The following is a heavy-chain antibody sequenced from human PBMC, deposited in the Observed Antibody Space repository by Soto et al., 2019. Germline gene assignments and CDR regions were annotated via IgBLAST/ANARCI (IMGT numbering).Heavy chain of an antibody. CDR1: GFTFSSYG. CDR3: AKVRAPQDSSGYYYYGMDV. CDR2: ISYDGSNK. D-gene: IGHD3-22*01. J-gene: IGHJ6*02. Sequence: QVQLVESGGGVVQPGRSLRLSCAASGFTFSSYGMHWVRQAPGKGLAWVAVISYDGSNKYYADSVKGRFTISRDNSKNKLYLQMNSLRAEDTAVYYCAKVRAPQDSSGYYYYGMDVWGQGTTVTVSS. V-gene: IGHV3-30*18.